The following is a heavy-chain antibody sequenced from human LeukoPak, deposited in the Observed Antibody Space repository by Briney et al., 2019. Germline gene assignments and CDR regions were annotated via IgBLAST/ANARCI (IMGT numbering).Heavy chain of an antibody. V-gene: IGHV3-7*01. CDR3: ARDYAVGDVHDAFDI. Sequence: PGGSLRLSCAASGFTFTSYWMSWVRQAPGKGLEWVANINQDGSEKYYVDSVKGRFTISRDNAKNSLYLQMNSLRAEDTAVYYCARDYAVGDVHDAFDIWGQGTMVTVSS. D-gene: IGHD3-16*01. J-gene: IGHJ3*02. CDR2: INQDGSEK. CDR1: GFTFTSYW.